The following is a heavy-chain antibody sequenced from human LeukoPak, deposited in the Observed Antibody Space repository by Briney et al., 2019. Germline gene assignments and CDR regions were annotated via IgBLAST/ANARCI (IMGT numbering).Heavy chain of an antibody. D-gene: IGHD3-22*01. CDR2: IYSGGST. CDR1: GFTVSTNY. Sequence: GGSLRLSCAASGFTVSTNYMSWVRQAPGKGLEGVSIIYSGGSTYYADSVKGRFTISRDKSKNTLFLQMNSLRAEDTAVYYCASSGYYSDFDYWGQGTLVTVSS. V-gene: IGHV3-53*01. J-gene: IGHJ4*02. CDR3: ASSGYYSDFDY.